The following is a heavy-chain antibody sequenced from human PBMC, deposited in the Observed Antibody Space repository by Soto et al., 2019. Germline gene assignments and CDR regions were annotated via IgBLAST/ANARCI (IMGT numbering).Heavy chain of an antibody. Sequence: EVQLVESGGGLVQPGGSLRLSCAASGFTLSRYNMNWVRQAPVKGLEWVSYISGSSDTIYYADSVKGRFTISRDNAKNSLYLQMDSLRDEDTAVYYCARDHGGSTWFVGIYYYFGVDVWGQGNTVTVSS. CDR3: ARDHGGSTWFVGIYYYFGVDV. V-gene: IGHV3-48*02. D-gene: IGHD6-13*01. J-gene: IGHJ6*02. CDR2: ISGSSDTI. CDR1: GFTLSRYN.